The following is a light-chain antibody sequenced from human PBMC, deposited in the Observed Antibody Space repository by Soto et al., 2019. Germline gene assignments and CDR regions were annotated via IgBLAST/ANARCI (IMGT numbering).Light chain of an antibody. CDR2: EVR. V-gene: IGLV2-14*01. J-gene: IGLJ3*02. CDR1: SSDVGGYNY. Sequence: QSALTQPASVSGSPGQSITISCTGTSSDVGGYNYVSWFQQHPDKVPKLIIYEVRNRPSGVSSRFSGSKSGNTASLTISGLQAEDEADYYCSSYRRTSNYVFGGGTKLTVL. CDR3: SSYRRTSNYV.